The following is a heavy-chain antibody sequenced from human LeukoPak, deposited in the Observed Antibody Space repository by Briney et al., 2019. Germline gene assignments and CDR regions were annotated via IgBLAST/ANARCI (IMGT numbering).Heavy chain of an antibody. D-gene: IGHD3-16*01. J-gene: IGHJ4*02. CDR3: ARGGSHGN. CDR1: GLTFSNHW. Sequence: GGSLRLSCAASGLTFSNHWMSWVRQAPGKGLEWVANIKHDGIEKHYVDSVKGRFTISRDNARNSLSLQMNSLRVEDTAVYYCARGGSHGNWGQGTLVTVS. V-gene: IGHV3-7*01. CDR2: IKHDGIEK.